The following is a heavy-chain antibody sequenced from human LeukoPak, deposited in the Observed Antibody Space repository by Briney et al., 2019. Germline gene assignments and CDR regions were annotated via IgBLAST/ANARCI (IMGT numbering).Heavy chain of an antibody. D-gene: IGHD4-23*01. J-gene: IGHJ4*02. CDR1: GFTFSRYW. CDR3: ARGRPHGNDY. CDR2: IASDGSST. Sequence: GRSLRLSCAASGFTFSRYWMNWVRQAPGKGLVWVSRIASDGSSTTYADSVKGRFSISRDNAKNTLYLQMNSLRVEDTAVYYCARGRPHGNDYWGQGTLVTVSS. V-gene: IGHV3-74*01.